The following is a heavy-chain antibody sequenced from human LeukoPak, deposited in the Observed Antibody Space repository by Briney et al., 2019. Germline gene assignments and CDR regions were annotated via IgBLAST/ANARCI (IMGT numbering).Heavy chain of an antibody. CDR1: GFTFSSYG. CDR2: IRYDGSNK. CDR3: AKDRNIRGSQQFDY. J-gene: IGHJ4*02. V-gene: IGHV3-30*02. D-gene: IGHD3-16*01. Sequence: GGSLRLSCAASGFTFSSYGMHWVRQAPGKGLEWVAFIRYDGSNKYYADSVKGRFTISRDNSKNTLYLQMNSLRAEDTAVYYCAKDRNIRGSQQFDYWGQGTLVTVSS.